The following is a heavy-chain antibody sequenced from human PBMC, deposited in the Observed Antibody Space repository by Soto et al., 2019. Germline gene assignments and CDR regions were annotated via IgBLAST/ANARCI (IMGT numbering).Heavy chain of an antibody. CDR3: ARVRWVSSGYLFDY. D-gene: IGHD3-22*01. CDR2: IYYSGST. J-gene: IGHJ4*02. V-gene: IGHV4-30-4*01. Sequence: QVQLQESGPGLVKPSQTLSLTCTVSGGSISSGDYYWSWIRQPPGKGLEWIGYIYYSGSTYYNPSLKSRVTTAVDASKNQFARKLSSVTAAGTAVYYCARVRWVSSGYLFDYWGQGTLVTVSS. CDR1: GGSISSGDYY.